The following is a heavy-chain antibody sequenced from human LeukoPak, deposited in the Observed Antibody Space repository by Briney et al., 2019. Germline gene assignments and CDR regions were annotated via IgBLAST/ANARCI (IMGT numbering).Heavy chain of an antibody. CDR1: GFTFSDYY. Sequence: GGSLRLSCAASGFTFSDYYMSWIRQAPGKGLEWVSYISSSGSTIYYADSVKGRFTISRDNAKNSLYLQMNSLRAEDTAVYYCARAQQWLDTYWFDPWGQGTLVTVSS. CDR2: ISSSGSTI. CDR3: ARAQQWLDTYWFDP. V-gene: IGHV3-11*04. J-gene: IGHJ5*02. D-gene: IGHD6-19*01.